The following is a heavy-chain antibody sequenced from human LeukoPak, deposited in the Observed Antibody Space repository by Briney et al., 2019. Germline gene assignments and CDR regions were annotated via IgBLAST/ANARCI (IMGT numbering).Heavy chain of an antibody. CDR2: IYTSGST. D-gene: IGHD3-22*01. Sequence: SETLSLTCTVSGGSISSYYWSWIRQPAGKGLEWIGRIYTSGSTNYNPSRKSRVTMSVDTSKNQFSLKLSSVTAADTAVYYCAREDYYDRSGYSFDYWGQGTLVTVSS. V-gene: IGHV4-4*07. J-gene: IGHJ4*02. CDR3: AREDYYDRSGYSFDY. CDR1: GGSISSYY.